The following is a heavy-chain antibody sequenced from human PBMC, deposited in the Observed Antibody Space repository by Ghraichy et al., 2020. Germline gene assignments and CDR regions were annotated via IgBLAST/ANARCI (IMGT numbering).Heavy chain of an antibody. J-gene: IGHJ4*02. D-gene: IGHD3-16*02. Sequence: SETLSLTCAVYGGSFSGYYWSWIRQPPGKGLEWIGEINHSGSTNYNPSLKSRVTISVDTSKNQFSLKLSSVTAADTAVYYCARGPGDYVWGSYRARLHFDYWGQGTLVTVSS. V-gene: IGHV4-34*01. CDR2: INHSGST. CDR3: ARGPGDYVWGSYRARLHFDY. CDR1: GGSFSGYY.